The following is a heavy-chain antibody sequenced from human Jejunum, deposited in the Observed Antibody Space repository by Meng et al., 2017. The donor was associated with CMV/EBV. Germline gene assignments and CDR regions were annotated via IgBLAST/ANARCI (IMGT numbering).Heavy chain of an antibody. D-gene: IGHD3-10*01. CDR3: GRDSMKGGGFDY. V-gene: IGHV3-23*01. J-gene: IGHJ4*02. Sequence: AASVFTFRSFAMTWVRQAPGKGLEWVSTIDSSDRTYYADSVKGRFTISRDNSMNTLHLQMNSLRAEDTAVYYCGRDSMKGGGFDYWGQGTLVTVSS. CDR2: IDSSDRT. CDR1: VFTFRSFA.